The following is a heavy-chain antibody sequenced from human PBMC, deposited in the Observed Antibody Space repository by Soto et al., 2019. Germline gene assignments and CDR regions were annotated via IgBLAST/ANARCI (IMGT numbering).Heavy chain of an antibody. D-gene: IGHD5-12*01. CDR3: ARMATIVATSPDY. J-gene: IGHJ4*02. V-gene: IGHV4-30-4*01. CDR2: IYYSGST. Sequence: SETLSLTCTVSGGSISSGDYYWSWIRQPPRKGLEWIGYIYYSGSTYYNPSLKSRVTISVDTSKNPFSLKLSSVTAADTAVYYCARMATIVATSPDYWGQGTLVTVSS. CDR1: GGSISSGDYY.